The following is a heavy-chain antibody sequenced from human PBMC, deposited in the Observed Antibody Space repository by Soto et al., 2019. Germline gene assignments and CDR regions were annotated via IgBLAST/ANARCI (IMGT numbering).Heavy chain of an antibody. CDR2: ISWNSGNI. CDR3: VRSKGGYSYGTPFDY. J-gene: IGHJ4*02. Sequence: EVQLEESGGALVQPGRSLRLSCAASGFTFDDYAMHWVRQVLGKGLEWVSSISWNSGNIGYADSVKGRFTTSRDNAKNSRYLQMNSLIPEDTALYYCVRSKGGYSYGTPFDYWGQGTLVTVSS. CDR1: GFTFDDYA. D-gene: IGHD5-18*01. V-gene: IGHV3-9*01.